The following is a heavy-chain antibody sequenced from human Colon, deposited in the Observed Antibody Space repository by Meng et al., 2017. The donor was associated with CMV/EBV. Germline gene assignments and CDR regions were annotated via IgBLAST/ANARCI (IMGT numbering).Heavy chain of an antibody. CDR1: GFTFSSYA. V-gene: IGHV3-7*01. CDR3: ARPARGSTNYY. J-gene: IGHJ4*02. Sequence: GESLKISCAASGFTFSSYAMHWVRQAPGKGLEWVANIKQDGSEKYYVDSVKGRFTISRDNAKNSVSLQMNGLRAEDTAVYYCARPARGSTNYYWGQGTLVTVSS. D-gene: IGHD6-13*01. CDR2: IKQDGSEK.